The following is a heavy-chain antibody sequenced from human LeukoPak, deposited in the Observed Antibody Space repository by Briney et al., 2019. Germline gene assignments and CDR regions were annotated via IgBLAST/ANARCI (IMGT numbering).Heavy chain of an antibody. D-gene: IGHD6-13*01. CDR3: ARVPPRYSSSWYNRLYDAFDI. J-gene: IGHJ3*02. CDR2: IYTSGST. V-gene: IGHV4-4*07. CDR1: GGSISSYY. Sequence: PSETLSLTCTVSGGSISSYYWSWIRQPAGKGLEWIGRIYTSGSTNYNPSLKSRVTMSVDTSKNQFSLKLSSVTAADTAVYYCARVPPRYSSSWYNRLYDAFDIWGQGTMVTASS.